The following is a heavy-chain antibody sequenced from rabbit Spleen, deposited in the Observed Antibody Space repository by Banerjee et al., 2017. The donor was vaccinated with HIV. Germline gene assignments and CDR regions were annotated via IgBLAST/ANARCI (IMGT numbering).Heavy chain of an antibody. CDR2: IYVGSGGGT. CDR1: GFSFSSSYW. CDR3: ARFYAGYGDFGYAAM. Sequence: QEQLVESGGGLVKPGASLTLTCKASGFSFSSSYWICWVRQAPGKGLEWIACIYVGSGGGTKYASWAKGRFTISKTSSTTVTLQMTSLTAADTATYFCARFYAGYGDFGYAAMWGPGTLVTVS. V-gene: IGHV1S45*01. J-gene: IGHJ4*01. D-gene: IGHD7-1*01.